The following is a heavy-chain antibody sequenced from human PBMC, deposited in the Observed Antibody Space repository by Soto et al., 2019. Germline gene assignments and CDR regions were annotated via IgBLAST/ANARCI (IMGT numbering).Heavy chain of an antibody. CDR3: ASSVGTVTKGLDY. D-gene: IGHD4-17*01. CDR1: GYSISISTW. Sequence: PSDPLSLTCRISGYSISISTWCGWIGQPPGKGLEWIGYFYYSGTTYYYPSLKSRVTMSVDTSKNQFSLKLTSVTAVDTAVYYCASSVGTVTKGLDYWGQGTLVHRLL. J-gene: IGHJ4*02. CDR2: FYYSGTT. V-gene: IGHV4-28*01.